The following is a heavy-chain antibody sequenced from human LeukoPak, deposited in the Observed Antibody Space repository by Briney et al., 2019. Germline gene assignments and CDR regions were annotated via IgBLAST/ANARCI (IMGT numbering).Heavy chain of an antibody. CDR1: GFTFSSNY. D-gene: IGHD6-13*01. CDR2: IYSGGST. Sequence: PGRSLRLSCAASGFTFSSNYMSWVRQAPGKGLEWVSVIYSGGSTYYADSVKGRFTISRHNSKNTLYLQMNSLRAEDTAVYYCARGSRKLYSSSWYFDYWGQGTLVTVSS. V-gene: IGHV3-53*04. CDR3: ARGSRKLYSSSWYFDY. J-gene: IGHJ4*02.